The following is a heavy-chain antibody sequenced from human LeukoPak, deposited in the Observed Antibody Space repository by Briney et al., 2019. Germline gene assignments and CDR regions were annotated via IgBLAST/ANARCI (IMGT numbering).Heavy chain of an antibody. CDR1: GGSISSSSYY. Sequence: SETLSLTCTVSGGSISSSSYYWGWIRQPPGKGLEWIGSIDYSGIMYYNPSLKSRVTISVDTSKNQFSLRLTSVTAADTAVYYCARQTGSGLFILPGGQGTLVTVSS. CDR3: ARQTGSGLFILP. J-gene: IGHJ4*02. D-gene: IGHD3/OR15-3a*01. V-gene: IGHV4-39*01. CDR2: IDYSGIM.